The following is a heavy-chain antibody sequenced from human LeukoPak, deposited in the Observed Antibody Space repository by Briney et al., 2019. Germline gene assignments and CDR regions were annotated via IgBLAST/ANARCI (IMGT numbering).Heavy chain of an antibody. D-gene: IGHD3-10*01. V-gene: IGHV1-18*01. Sequence: ASVKVSCEASGYTFTSYGINWVRQAPGQGLEWMGWISAYNGNTNYAQKLQGRVTMTTDTSTTTACMELRSLRSDDTAVYYCARDAESYYYGSGSWGQGTLVTVSS. CDR1: GYTFTSYG. J-gene: IGHJ4*02. CDR2: ISAYNGNT. CDR3: ARDAESYYYGSGS.